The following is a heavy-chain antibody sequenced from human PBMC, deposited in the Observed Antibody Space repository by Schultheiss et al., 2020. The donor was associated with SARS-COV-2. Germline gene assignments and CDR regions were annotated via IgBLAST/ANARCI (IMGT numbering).Heavy chain of an antibody. D-gene: IGHD6-13*01. CDR1: GFTFSSYA. V-gene: IGHV3-30-3*01. CDR3: ARVPSSWYRSYFDY. J-gene: IGHJ4*02. Sequence: GGSLRLSCAASGFTFSSYAMHWVRQAPGKGLEWVAVISYDGSNKYYADSVKGRFTISRDNSKNTLYLQMNSLRAEDTAVYYCARVPSSWYRSYFDYWGQGTLVTVSS. CDR2: ISYDGSNK.